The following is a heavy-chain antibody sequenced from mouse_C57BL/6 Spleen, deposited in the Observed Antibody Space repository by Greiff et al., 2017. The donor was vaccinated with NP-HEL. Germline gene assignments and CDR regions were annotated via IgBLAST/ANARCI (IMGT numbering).Heavy chain of an antibody. CDR3: ARKGNYGNFPEDY. CDR2: IDPSDSYT. V-gene: IGHV1-69*01. D-gene: IGHD1-2*01. CDR1: GYTFTSYW. J-gene: IGHJ2*01. Sequence: QVQLQQPGAELVMPGASVKLSCKASGYTFTSYWMHWVKQRPGQGLEWIGEIDPSDSYTNYNQKFKGKSTLTVDKASSTAYMQLSSLTSEDSAVYYCARKGNYGNFPEDYWGQGTTLTVSS.